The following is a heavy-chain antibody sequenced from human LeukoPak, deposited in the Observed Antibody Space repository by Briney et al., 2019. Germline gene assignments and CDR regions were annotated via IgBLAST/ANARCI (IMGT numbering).Heavy chain of an antibody. CDR1: EFTFRTYA. CDR3: ARVHTERASLPPFDH. Sequence: PGGSLRLSCAASEFTFRTYAMHWVRQAPGKGLEWVALIAYDGSSKYYADSVRGRFSISRDNSKNILYLEMNSLRRDDTAVYFCARVHTERASLPPFDHWGQGSLVTVSS. V-gene: IGHV3-30*04. J-gene: IGHJ4*02. D-gene: IGHD1-26*01. CDR2: IAYDGSSK.